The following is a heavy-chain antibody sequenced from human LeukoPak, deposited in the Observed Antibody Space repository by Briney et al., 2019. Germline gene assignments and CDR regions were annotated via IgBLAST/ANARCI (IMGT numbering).Heavy chain of an antibody. J-gene: IGHJ4*02. D-gene: IGHD4-23*01. CDR3: ANIFGGNSHRSDY. V-gene: IGHV3-15*01. CDR1: GFTFSSAW. Sequence: GGSLRLSCAASGFTFSSAWMSWVRQAPGQGLEWLGRIKTKTDGGTTDYAAPVKGRFTISRDDSKNTLYLQMNSLKSDDTAVYYCANIFGGNSHRSDYWGQGTLVTVSS. CDR2: IKTKTDGGTT.